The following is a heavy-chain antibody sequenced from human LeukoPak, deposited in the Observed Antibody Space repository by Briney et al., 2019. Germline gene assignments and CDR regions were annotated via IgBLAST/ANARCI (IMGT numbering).Heavy chain of an antibody. CDR3: ARHSGSGSLSRPFDP. D-gene: IGHD3-10*01. CDR1: GASVCSGSFY. J-gene: IGHJ5*02. Sequence: SETLSLTCSVSGASVCSGSFYWGWLRQSPGKGLEWIATIYYTGSTYYDPSLKSRVSISIDTSNNQFSLNVKSVSAADTAVYYCARHSGSGSLSRPFDPWGQGTLVTVTS. CDR2: IYYTGST. V-gene: IGHV4-39*01.